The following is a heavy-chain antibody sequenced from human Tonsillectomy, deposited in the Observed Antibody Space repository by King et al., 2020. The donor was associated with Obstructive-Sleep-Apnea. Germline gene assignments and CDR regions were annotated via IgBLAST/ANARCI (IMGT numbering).Heavy chain of an antibody. CDR1: GASITTYY. Sequence: VQLQESGPGLVKPSETLSLTCTISGASITTYYWSWIRQPPGKGLEWIGFFYNTGRTSYSPSLTSRVTISLDTSRGQLSLMLSSVTTADTAVYYCARGGLHAFDYWGQGILVSVPS. CDR2: FYNTGRT. CDR3: ARGGLHAFDY. V-gene: IGHV4-59*01. J-gene: IGHJ4*02.